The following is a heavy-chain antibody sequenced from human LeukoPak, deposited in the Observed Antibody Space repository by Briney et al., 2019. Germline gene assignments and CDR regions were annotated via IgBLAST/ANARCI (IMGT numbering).Heavy chain of an antibody. CDR3: ARDFSEYDRFTFGGVIVKPFDY. V-gene: IGHV1-18*01. D-gene: IGHD3-16*02. CDR1: GYTFTSYG. J-gene: IGHJ4*02. Sequence: GASVKVSCKASGYTFTSYGISWVRQAPGQGLEWMGWISAYNGNTNYAQKLQGRVTMTTDTSTSTAYMELRSLRSDDTAVCYCARDFSEYDRFTFGGVIVKPFDYWGQGTLVTVSS. CDR2: ISAYNGNT.